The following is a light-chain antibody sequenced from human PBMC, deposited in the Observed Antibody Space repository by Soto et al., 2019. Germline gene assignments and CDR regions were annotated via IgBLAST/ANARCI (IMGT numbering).Light chain of an antibody. V-gene: IGLV1-40*01. J-gene: IGLJ3*02. CDR2: GNS. CDR1: SSNIGAGYD. Sequence: QSVLTQPPSVSGAPGQRVTISCTGSSSNIGAGYDVHWYQQLPGTAPKLPIYGNSNRPSGVPDRFSGSKSGTSASLAITGLQAEDEADYYCQSYDSSLSGFLFGGGTKLTVL. CDR3: QSYDSSLSGFL.